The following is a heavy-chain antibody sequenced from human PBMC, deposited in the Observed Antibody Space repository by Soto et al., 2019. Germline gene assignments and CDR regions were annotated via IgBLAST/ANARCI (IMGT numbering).Heavy chain of an antibody. D-gene: IGHD3-3*01. Sequence: ASVKVSCKASGYTFTSYDINWVRQATGQGLEWMGWMNPNSGNTGYAQKFQGRVTMTRNTSISTAYMELSSLRPEDTAVYYCARGLRITIFGVVNFRFDPWGQGTLVTVSS. CDR1: GYTFTSYD. V-gene: IGHV1-8*01. J-gene: IGHJ5*02. CDR2: MNPNSGNT. CDR3: ARGLRITIFGVVNFRFDP.